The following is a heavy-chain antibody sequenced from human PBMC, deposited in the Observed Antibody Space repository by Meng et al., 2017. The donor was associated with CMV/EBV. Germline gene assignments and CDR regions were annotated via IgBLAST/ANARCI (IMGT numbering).Heavy chain of an antibody. Sequence: QVQLVESGGGVVQPGGSLRLSCAASGFTFSSYGMHWVRQAPGKGLKWVAFIRYDGSNKYYADSVKGRFTISRDNSKNTLYLQMNSLRAEDTAVYYCAKDASAAGIDYWGQGTMVTVSA. J-gene: IGHJ4*02. CDR2: IRYDGSNK. D-gene: IGHD6-13*01. CDR1: GFTFSSYG. V-gene: IGHV3-30*02. CDR3: AKDASAAGIDY.